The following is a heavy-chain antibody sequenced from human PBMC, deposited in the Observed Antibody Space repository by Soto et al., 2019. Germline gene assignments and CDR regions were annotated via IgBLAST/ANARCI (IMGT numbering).Heavy chain of an antibody. Sequence: ASVKVSCKASGYTFTGYYMHWVRQAPGQGLEWMGWINPNSGGTNYAQKFQGRVTMTRDTSISTAYMELSRLRSDDTAVYYCARDGRSLWFGESFDYWGQGTLVTVSS. V-gene: IGHV1-2*02. CDR2: INPNSGGT. CDR3: ARDGRSLWFGESFDY. CDR1: GYTFTGYY. J-gene: IGHJ4*02. D-gene: IGHD3-10*01.